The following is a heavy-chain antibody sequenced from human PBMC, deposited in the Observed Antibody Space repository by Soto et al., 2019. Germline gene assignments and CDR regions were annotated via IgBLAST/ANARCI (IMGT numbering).Heavy chain of an antibody. Sequence: LGESLKISCKGSGYSFTSYWISWVRQMPGKGLEWMGRIDPSDSYTNYSPSFQGHVTISADKSISTAYLQWSSLKASDTAMYYCARPGHSSSWYYYSMDVWGQGTTVTVSS. CDR2: IDPSDSYT. J-gene: IGHJ6*02. V-gene: IGHV5-10-1*01. CDR3: ARPGHSSSWYYYSMDV. D-gene: IGHD6-13*01. CDR1: GYSFTSYW.